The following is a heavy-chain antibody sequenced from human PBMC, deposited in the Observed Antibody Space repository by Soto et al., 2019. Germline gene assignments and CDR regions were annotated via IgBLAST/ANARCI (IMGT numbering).Heavy chain of an antibody. D-gene: IGHD2-2*02. CDR3: ARARVCASPSCYKHYYYGMDT. V-gene: IGHV1-18*04. CDR2: ISTYNSRT. CDR1: GYTFTSHG. Sequence: QDQLVQSGAEVKKPGASVKISCEASGYTFTSHGISWVRQAPGLGLEWLGWISTYNSRTHYAQKVQGRVTMTTDTSTSTSYLDLRSLTFDDTAVYYCARARVCASPSCYKHYYYGMDTWGQGTTVTVSS. J-gene: IGHJ6*02.